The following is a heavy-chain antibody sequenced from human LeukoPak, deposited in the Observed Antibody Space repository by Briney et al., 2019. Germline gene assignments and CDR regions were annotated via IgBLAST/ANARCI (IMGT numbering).Heavy chain of an antibody. CDR1: SYTFTSYG. Sequence: ASVKVSCKASSYTFTSYGISWVRQAPGQGLEWMGWSSAYNGNTNYAQKLQGRVTMTTDTSTSTAYMELRSLRSDDTAVYYCARDKVRAAAGTDAFDIWGQGTMVTVSS. CDR2: SSAYNGNT. CDR3: ARDKVRAAAGTDAFDI. D-gene: IGHD6-13*01. J-gene: IGHJ3*02. V-gene: IGHV1-18*01.